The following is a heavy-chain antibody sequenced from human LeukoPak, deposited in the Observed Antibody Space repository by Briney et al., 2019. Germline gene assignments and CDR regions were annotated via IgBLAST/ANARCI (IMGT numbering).Heavy chain of an antibody. J-gene: IGHJ3*02. Sequence: GASVKVSCKASGYTFTGYYMHWVRQAAGQGREWMGWINPNSGGTNYAQKFQGRVTMTRDTSISTAYMELSRLRSDDTAVYYCARVTYYYDSSGYYYVRRMDAFDIWGQGTMVTVSS. CDR3: ARVTYYYDSSGYYYVRRMDAFDI. V-gene: IGHV1-2*02. CDR2: INPNSGGT. D-gene: IGHD3-22*01. CDR1: GYTFTGYY.